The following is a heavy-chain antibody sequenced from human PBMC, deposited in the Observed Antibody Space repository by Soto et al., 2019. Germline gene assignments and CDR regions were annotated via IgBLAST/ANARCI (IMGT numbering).Heavy chain of an antibody. D-gene: IGHD6-13*01. V-gene: IGHV3-23*01. CDR2: ISGSGGSS. CDR3: AKVTKRAAAGRYEYYKYGMDV. J-gene: IGHJ6*02. Sequence: PGGSLRLSCAAAGSAFSTYAMTWVRQAPGKGLEWVSVISGSGGSSYYAASVKGRFTISRDNSKNTLFLQMNGLRAEDTAVYYCAKVTKRAAAGRYEYYKYGMDVWGQGTTVTVS. CDR1: GSAFSTYA.